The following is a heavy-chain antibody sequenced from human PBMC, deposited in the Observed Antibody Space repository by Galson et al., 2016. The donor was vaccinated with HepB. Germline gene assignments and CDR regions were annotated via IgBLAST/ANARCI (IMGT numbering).Heavy chain of an antibody. CDR3: AKPPNSITMVRGVMVD. Sequence: ASGFTFSSYAMYWVRQAPGKGLKWVAVISHDGSDKYYADSVKGRFTISRDSSKNTLYLQMNSLRAEDTAVYYCAKPPNSITMVRGVMVDWGHGTLVTVSS. J-gene: IGHJ4*01. V-gene: IGHV3-30*18. CDR1: GFTFSSYA. CDR2: ISHDGSDK. D-gene: IGHD3-10*01.